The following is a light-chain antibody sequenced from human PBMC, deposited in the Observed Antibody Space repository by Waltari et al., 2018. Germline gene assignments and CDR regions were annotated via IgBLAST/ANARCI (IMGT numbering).Light chain of an antibody. CDR3: QQYGSSLLT. V-gene: IGKV3-20*01. CDR1: QSVNKNY. J-gene: IGKJ4*01. Sequence: EVVLTQSPGTLSLSPGETATLSCRTSQSVNKNYLAWYQQKPGQAPRLLIYGASSRVTGIPDRFSGSGSGTDFTLAISRLEPEDFAVYYCQQYGSSLLTFGGGTKVEIK. CDR2: GAS.